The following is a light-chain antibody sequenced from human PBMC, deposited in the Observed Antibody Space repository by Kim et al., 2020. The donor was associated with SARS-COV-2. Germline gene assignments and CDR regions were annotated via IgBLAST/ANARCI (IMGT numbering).Light chain of an antibody. V-gene: IGKV3-15*01. CDR2: GAS. J-gene: IGKJ2*01. CDR1: QSVGSS. Sequence: SVSPGERTTRSCGAGQSVGSSLAWYQQKPGQAPRLLIHGASTTATGLPARFSGSGSGTDFTLTISSLQSGDFAVYYCQQYHDWPYTFGQGTKLEI. CDR3: QQYHDWPYT.